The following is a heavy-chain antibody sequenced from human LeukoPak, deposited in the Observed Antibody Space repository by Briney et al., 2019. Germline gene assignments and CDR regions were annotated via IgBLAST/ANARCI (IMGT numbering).Heavy chain of an antibody. CDR1: GFTFSSYS. D-gene: IGHD6-19*01. CDR2: ISSSSSYI. Sequence: PGGSLRLSCAASGFTFSSYSMNWVRQAPGKGLEWVSSISSSSSYIYYADSVKGRFTISRDNAKNSLYPQMNSLRAEDTAVYYCARSGYSSGWYLDWGQGTLVTVSS. V-gene: IGHV3-21*01. CDR3: ARSGYSSGWYLD. J-gene: IGHJ4*02.